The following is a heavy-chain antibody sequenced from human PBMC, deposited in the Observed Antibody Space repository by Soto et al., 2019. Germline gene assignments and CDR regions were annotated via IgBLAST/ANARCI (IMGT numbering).Heavy chain of an antibody. Sequence: SETLSLTCTVSGGSISSGGYYWSWIRQHPGKGLEWIGYIYYSGSTYYNPSLKSRVTISVDTSKNQFSLKLSSVTAADTAVYYCARWVVIAIDPGDAFDIWGQGTMVTVSS. J-gene: IGHJ3*02. V-gene: IGHV4-31*03. CDR1: GGSISSGGYY. D-gene: IGHD2-21*01. CDR2: IYYSGST. CDR3: ARWVVIAIDPGDAFDI.